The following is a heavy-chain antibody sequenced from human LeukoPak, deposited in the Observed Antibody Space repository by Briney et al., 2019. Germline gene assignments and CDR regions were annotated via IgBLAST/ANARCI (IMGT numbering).Heavy chain of an antibody. CDR1: GGTFSSYA. D-gene: IGHD4-17*01. CDR3: ARVTSYGDYDYYYMDV. J-gene: IGHJ6*03. V-gene: IGHV1-69*13. CDR2: IIPIFGTA. Sequence: ASVKVSCKASGGTFSSYAISWVRQAPGQGLEWMGGIIPIFGTADYAQKFQGRVTITADESTSTAYMDLSSLRSEDTAVYYCARVTSYGDYDYYYMDVWGKGTTVTVSS.